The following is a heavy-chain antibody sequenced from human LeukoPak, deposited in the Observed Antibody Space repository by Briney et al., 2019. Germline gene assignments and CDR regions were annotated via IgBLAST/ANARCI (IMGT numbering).Heavy chain of an antibody. CDR3: ARGAIFGVVILPFDY. CDR1: GGSISSSSYY. J-gene: IGHJ4*02. Sequence: SETLSLTCTVSGGSISSSSYYWGWIRQPPGKGLEWIGSIYYSGSTYYNPSLKSRVTISVDTSKNQFSLKLSSVTAADTAVYHCARGAIFGVVILPFDYWGQGTLVTVSS. V-gene: IGHV4-39*01. D-gene: IGHD3-3*01. CDR2: IYYSGST.